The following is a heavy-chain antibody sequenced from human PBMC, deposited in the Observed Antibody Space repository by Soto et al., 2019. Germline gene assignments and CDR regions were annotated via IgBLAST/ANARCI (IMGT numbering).Heavy chain of an antibody. CDR2: ISYDGSNK. CDR1: GFTFSSYG. J-gene: IGHJ6*02. V-gene: IGHV3-30*18. Sequence: QVQLVESGGGVVQPGRSLRLSCAASGFTFSSYGMHWVRQAPGQGLEWVAVISYDGSNKYYADSVKGRFTISRDNSKNTLYLQMNSLRAEDTAVYYCAKGCRYYSGMDVWGQGTTVTVSS. CDR3: AKGCRYYSGMDV.